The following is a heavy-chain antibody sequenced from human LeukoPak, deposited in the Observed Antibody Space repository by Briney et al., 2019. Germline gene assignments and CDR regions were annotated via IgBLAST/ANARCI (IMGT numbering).Heavy chain of an antibody. CDR1: GFTFSNYA. CDR2: ISGSGGST. CDR3: AKPRSSGSYLYFDY. D-gene: IGHD1-26*01. V-gene: IGHV3-23*01. J-gene: IGHJ4*02. Sequence: GGSLRLSCAASGFTFSNYAMSWVRQAPGKGLEWVSAISGSGGSTYYADSVKGRFTISRDNSKNTLYLQMNSLRAEDTAVYYCAKPRSSGSYLYFDYWGQGTLVTVSS.